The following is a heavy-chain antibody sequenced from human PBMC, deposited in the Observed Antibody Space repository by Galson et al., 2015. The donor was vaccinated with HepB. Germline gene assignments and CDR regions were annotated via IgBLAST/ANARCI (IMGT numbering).Heavy chain of an antibody. D-gene: IGHD3-22*01. CDR1: GFSFSDHY. CDR2: IFHSGIT. CDR3: ATTYTSGPSLEAFES. J-gene: IGHJ3*02. V-gene: IGHV4-34*08. Sequence: LRLSCAVSGFSFSDHYIDWVRQAPGKGLEWIGEIFHSGITNYNPSLKSRVTMSVDTSKNQISLRLTSVTAADTAVYYCATTYTSGPSLEAFESWGQGTMVTVSS.